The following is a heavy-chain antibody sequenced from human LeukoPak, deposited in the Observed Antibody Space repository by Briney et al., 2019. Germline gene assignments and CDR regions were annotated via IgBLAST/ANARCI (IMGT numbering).Heavy chain of an antibody. CDR1: GYTFTGYY. Sequence: ASVKVSRKASGYTFTGYYLHWVRQAPGQGLEWMGWIDPHSGGTHYAQNFQGRVTMTRDTSISTAYMELSRLRSDDTAVYYCARAVLPYYYDSSGYYLSGWGQGTLVTVSS. CDR2: IDPHSGGT. D-gene: IGHD3-22*01. V-gene: IGHV1-2*02. CDR3: ARAVLPYYYDSSGYYLSG. J-gene: IGHJ4*02.